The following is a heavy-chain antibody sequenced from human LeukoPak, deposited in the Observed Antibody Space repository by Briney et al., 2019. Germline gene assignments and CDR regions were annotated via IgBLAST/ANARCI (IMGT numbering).Heavy chain of an antibody. D-gene: IGHD3-3*01. CDR3: ARAITYYDFWSGYPSGYFDY. V-gene: IGHV1-18*04. CDR1: GYTFTGYY. Sequence: ASVKVSCKASGYTFTGYYIHWVRQAPGQGLEWMGWISAYNGNTNYAQKLQGRVTMTTDTSTSTAYMELRSLRSDDTAVYYCARAITYYDFWSGYPSGYFDYWGQGTLVTVSS. CDR2: ISAYNGNT. J-gene: IGHJ4*02.